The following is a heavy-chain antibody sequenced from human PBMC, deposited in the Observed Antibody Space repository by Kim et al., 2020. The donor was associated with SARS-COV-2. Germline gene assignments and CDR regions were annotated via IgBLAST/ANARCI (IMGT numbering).Heavy chain of an antibody. CDR3: ARQNWYSSSSGLVY. CDR2: IYYSGST. Sequence: SETLSLTCTVSGGSISSSSYYWGWIRQPPGKGLEWIGNIYYSGSTYYNPSLKSRVTISVDTSKIQFSLKLSSVTAADTAVYYCARQNWYSSSSGLVYWG. J-gene: IGHJ4*01. CDR1: GGSISSSSYY. D-gene: IGHD6-6*01. V-gene: IGHV4-39*01.